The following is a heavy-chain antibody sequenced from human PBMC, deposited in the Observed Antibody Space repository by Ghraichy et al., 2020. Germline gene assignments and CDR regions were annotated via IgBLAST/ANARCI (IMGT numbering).Heavy chain of an antibody. Sequence: SETLSLTCAVYGGSFSGYYWSWIRQPPGKGLEWIGEINHSGSTNYNPSLKSRVTISVDTSKNQFSLKLSSVTAADTAVYYCQYYDFWSGYHDAFDIWGQGTMVTVSS. CDR2: INHSGST. D-gene: IGHD3-3*01. J-gene: IGHJ3*02. V-gene: IGHV4-34*01. CDR3: QYYDFWSGYHDAFDI. CDR1: GGSFSGYY.